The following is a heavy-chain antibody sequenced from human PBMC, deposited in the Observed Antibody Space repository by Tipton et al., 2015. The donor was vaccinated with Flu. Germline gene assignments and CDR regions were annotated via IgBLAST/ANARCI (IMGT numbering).Heavy chain of an antibody. V-gene: IGHV1-18*01. D-gene: IGHD3-3*01. J-gene: IGHJ5*02. CDR1: GYTFTSYG. CDR3: AMGARSILRGLGWFAP. Sequence: QLVQSGAEVKKPGASVKVSCKASGYTFTSYGISWVRQAPGQGLEWMGWISAYNGNTNYAQKLQGRVTMTTDTSTSTAYMELRSLRSADTAVYYCAMGARSILRGLGWFAPWAQGPLVTVSS. CDR2: ISAYNGNT.